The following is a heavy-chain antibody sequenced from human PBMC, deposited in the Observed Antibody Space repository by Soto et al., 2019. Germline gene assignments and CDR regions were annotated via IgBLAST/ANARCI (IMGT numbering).Heavy chain of an antibody. CDR3: ARWKQSQGYSPYNWFDP. V-gene: IGHV4-30-4*01. J-gene: IGHJ5*02. CDR2: IYYTGST. CDR1: GDSISSGDYY. Sequence: QVQLQESSPGLVKPSQPLSLTCTVSGDSISSGDYYWSWARQPPGKGLDWIGYIYYTGSTYYNPSLKSRVSISIDTSKNQFSLKLASVTAADTAVYYCARWKQSQGYSPYNWFDPWGQGTLVTVSS. D-gene: IGHD2-21*01.